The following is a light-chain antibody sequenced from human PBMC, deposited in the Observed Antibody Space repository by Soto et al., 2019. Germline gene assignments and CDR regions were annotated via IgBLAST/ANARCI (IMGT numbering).Light chain of an antibody. Sequence: DIQMTQSPSTLSASVGDRVTITCRASQSISSWLAWYQQKPGEAPNLLIYKTSSLESGVPSRFSGSGSGTEFTLTVNSLQPDDFATYYCQQYYSYPLTFGGGTKVDIK. J-gene: IGKJ4*01. CDR2: KTS. V-gene: IGKV1-5*03. CDR3: QQYYSYPLT. CDR1: QSISSW.